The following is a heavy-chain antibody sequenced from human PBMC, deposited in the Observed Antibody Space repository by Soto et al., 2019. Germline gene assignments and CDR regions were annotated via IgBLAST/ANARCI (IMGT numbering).Heavy chain of an antibody. V-gene: IGHV3-23*01. D-gene: IGHD6-19*01. CDR2: ISGSGSSA. J-gene: IGHJ4*02. CDR1: GFTFSSDA. Sequence: PGGSLRLSWAASGFTFSSDAMAWVRQAPGKGLEWVSAISGSGSSAYHADSVKGRFTTSRDKSKNTLYLQMNSLRAEDTAIYYCAKVDGVAVAGTVAFDYWGQGALVTVSS. CDR3: AKVDGVAVAGTVAFDY.